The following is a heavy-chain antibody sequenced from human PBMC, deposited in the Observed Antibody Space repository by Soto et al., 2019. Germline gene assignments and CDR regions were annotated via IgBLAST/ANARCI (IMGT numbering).Heavy chain of an antibody. Sequence: SETLSLTCTVSGGSISSGDYYWSWIRQPPGKGLEWIGYIYYSGSTYYNPSLKSRVTISVDTSKNQFSLKLSSVTAADTAVYYCARVGIQLWLPRGWFDPWGQGTLVTVSS. J-gene: IGHJ5*02. V-gene: IGHV4-30-4*01. CDR3: ARVGIQLWLPRGWFDP. D-gene: IGHD5-18*01. CDR1: GGSISSGDYY. CDR2: IYYSGST.